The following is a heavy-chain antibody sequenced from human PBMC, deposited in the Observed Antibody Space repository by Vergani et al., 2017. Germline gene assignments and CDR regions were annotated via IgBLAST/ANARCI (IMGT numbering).Heavy chain of an antibody. V-gene: IGHV1-46*03. CDR3: ASSSSSWGYYYYYMDV. D-gene: IGHD6-13*01. CDR2: INPSGGST. CDR1: GYTFTSYY. Sequence: QVQLVQSGAEVKKPGASVKVSCKASGYTFTSYYMHWVRQAPGQGLEWMGIINPSGGSTSYAQKFQGRVTMTRDTSTSTVYRELSSLRSEDTAVYYCASSSSSWGYYYYYMDVWGKGTTVTVSS. J-gene: IGHJ6*03.